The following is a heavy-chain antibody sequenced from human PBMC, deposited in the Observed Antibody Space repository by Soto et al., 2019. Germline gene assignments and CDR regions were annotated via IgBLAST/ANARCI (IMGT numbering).Heavy chain of an antibody. CDR1: GGSISSTNW. J-gene: IGHJ4*02. V-gene: IGHV4-4*02. CDR2: IYHSGSP. CDR3: ATSNSGWFHPGPLGY. Sequence: PSETLSLTCVVSGGSISSTNWWTWVRQPPGKGLEWIGEIYHSGSPTFSPSLRGRATISVDKSNNQFSLRLRSVTAEDTAVYYCATSNSGWFHPGPLGYWGQGTLVTVSS. D-gene: IGHD6-19*01.